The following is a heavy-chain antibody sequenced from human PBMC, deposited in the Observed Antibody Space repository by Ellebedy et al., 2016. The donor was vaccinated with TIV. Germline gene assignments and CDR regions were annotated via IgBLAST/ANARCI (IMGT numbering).Heavy chain of an antibody. CDR1: GFTLTNYW. J-gene: IGHJ2*01. Sequence: GESLKISCTASGFTLTNYWMTWVRQAPGKGLEWVANINEDGTKKHFVDSVRGRFTIFRDDAGNSLFLQMNSLGAEDTAVYYCARAIYGASYLWGRGTLVTVSS. CDR2: INEDGTKK. D-gene: IGHD4-17*01. V-gene: IGHV3-7*01. CDR3: ARAIYGASYL.